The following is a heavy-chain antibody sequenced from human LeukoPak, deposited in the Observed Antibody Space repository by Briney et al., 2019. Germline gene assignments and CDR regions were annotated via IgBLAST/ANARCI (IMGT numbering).Heavy chain of an antibody. CDR3: ARVGSP. Sequence: GGSLRLSCAASGFTFSSYSIHWVRQAPGKGLEWVALISYDGSNKYYADSVKGRFTISRDNSKNTLYLQMNSLRAEDTAVYYCARVGSPWGQGTLVTVSS. CDR1: GFTFSSYS. CDR2: ISYDGSNK. D-gene: IGHD1-26*01. V-gene: IGHV3-30-3*01. J-gene: IGHJ5*02.